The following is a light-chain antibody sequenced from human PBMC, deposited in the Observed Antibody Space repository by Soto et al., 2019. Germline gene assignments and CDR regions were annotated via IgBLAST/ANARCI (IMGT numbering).Light chain of an antibody. CDR1: SGHSSYA. J-gene: IGLJ3*02. V-gene: IGLV4-69*01. Sequence: QPVLTQSPSASASLGASVRLTCTLSSGHSSYAIAWHQQQPEKGPRYLMTINSDGSHNKGDGIPDRFSGSSSGAERYLTISSLQSEDEADYYCQTWGTGIWVFGGGTKLTVL. CDR3: QTWGTGIWV. CDR2: INSDGSH.